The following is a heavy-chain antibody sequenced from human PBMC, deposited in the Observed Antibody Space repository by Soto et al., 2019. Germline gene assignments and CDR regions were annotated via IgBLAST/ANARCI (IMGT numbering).Heavy chain of an antibody. J-gene: IGHJ3*02. Sequence: GGSLRLSCAASGFTFSDYYMNWIRQAPGKGLEWVSYISSSSSYTNYADSVKGRFTISRDKAKNSLYLQMNSLRAEDTAVYYCARVGPELRFLEWLKPSNAFDIWGQGTMVTVSS. CDR2: ISSSSSYT. V-gene: IGHV3-11*06. CDR3: ARVGPELRFLEWLKPSNAFDI. D-gene: IGHD3-3*01. CDR1: GFTFSDYY.